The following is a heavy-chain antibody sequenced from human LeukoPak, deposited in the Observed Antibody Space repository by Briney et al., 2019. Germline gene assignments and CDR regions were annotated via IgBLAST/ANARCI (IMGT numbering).Heavy chain of an antibody. J-gene: IGHJ4*02. CDR3: ARVYGDSTGVDY. CDR1: GYSISSGYY. Sequence: SETLSLTCAVSGYSISSGYYWGWIRQPPGKGLEWIGSIYHSGSTYYNPSLKSRVTISVDTSKNQFSLKLSPVTAADTAVYYCARVYGDSTGVDYWGQGTLVTVSS. V-gene: IGHV4-38-2*01. D-gene: IGHD4-17*01. CDR2: IYHSGST.